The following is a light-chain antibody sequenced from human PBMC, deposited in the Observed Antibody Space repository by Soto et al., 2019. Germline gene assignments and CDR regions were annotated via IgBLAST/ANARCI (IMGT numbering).Light chain of an antibody. J-gene: IGLJ1*01. Sequence: QSVLTQSPSASGTPGQGVTISCSGSSSSIGSNTVDWYQQFPGTAPKLLIYSNIKRPSGVPDRFSGSKSVTSASLAIRGLQSEDEADYFCATWDGSLSAYVFGTGTKVTVL. V-gene: IGLV1-44*01. CDR2: SNI. CDR3: ATWDGSLSAYV. CDR1: SSSIGSNT.